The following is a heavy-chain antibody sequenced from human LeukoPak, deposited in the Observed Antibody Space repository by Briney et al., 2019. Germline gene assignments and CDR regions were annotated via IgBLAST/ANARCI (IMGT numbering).Heavy chain of an antibody. CDR3: AKDSYLSSSWDSCFDY. CDR2: IDRDGVT. J-gene: IGHJ4*02. D-gene: IGHD6-13*01. Sequence: GGSLRLSCAASGFIFTKYDMHWVRHVTGRGLEWVSGIDRDGVTYYSDSVKGRFTISRDNSKNTLYLQMNSLRAEDTAVYYCAKDSYLSSSWDSCFDYWGQGTLVTVSS. CDR1: GFIFTKYD. V-gene: IGHV3-13*01.